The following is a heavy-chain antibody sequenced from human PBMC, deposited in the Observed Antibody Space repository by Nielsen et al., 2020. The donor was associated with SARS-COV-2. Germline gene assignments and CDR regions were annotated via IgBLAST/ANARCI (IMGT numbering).Heavy chain of an antibody. V-gene: IGHV4-38-2*02. CDR3: ARDQNYYDSSGYTLFDY. J-gene: IGHJ4*02. D-gene: IGHD3-22*01. CDR2: IYHSGST. CDR1: GYSISSGHF. Sequence: GSLRLSCTVSGYSISSGHFWVWIRQPPGKGLEWIGSIYHSGSTNNNPSLKSRVTISVDTSKNQFSLKLSSVTAADTAIYYCARDQNYYDSSGYTLFDYWGQGTPVTVSS.